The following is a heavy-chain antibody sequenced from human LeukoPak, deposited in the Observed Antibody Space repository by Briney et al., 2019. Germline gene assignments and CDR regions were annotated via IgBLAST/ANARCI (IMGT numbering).Heavy chain of an antibody. D-gene: IGHD3-3*01. CDR1: GGSFSGYY. Sequence: SETLSLTCAVYGGSFSGYYWSWIRQPPGKGREWIGEINHSGSTNYNPSLKSRVTISVDTSKNQFSLKLSSVTAADTAVYYCARGRYYDFWSGYYSGYYFDYWGQGTLVTVSS. CDR2: INHSGST. V-gene: IGHV4-34*01. J-gene: IGHJ4*02. CDR3: ARGRYYDFWSGYYSGYYFDY.